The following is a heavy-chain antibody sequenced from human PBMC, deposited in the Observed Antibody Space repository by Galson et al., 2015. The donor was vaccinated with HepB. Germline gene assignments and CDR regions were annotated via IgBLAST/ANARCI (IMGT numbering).Heavy chain of an antibody. J-gene: IGHJ4*02. CDR1: GGSISRSTYY. Sequence: ETLSLTCTVSGGSISRSTYYWGWIRQPPGKGLEWIGNICYSGSTYYNPSLKNRVTISVDTSKNQFSLKLSSVTAADTAVYYCARHSLDYPSDPLDYWGQGTLVTVSS. CDR3: ARHSLDYPSDPLDY. V-gene: IGHV4-39*01. CDR2: ICYSGST. D-gene: IGHD3-16*01.